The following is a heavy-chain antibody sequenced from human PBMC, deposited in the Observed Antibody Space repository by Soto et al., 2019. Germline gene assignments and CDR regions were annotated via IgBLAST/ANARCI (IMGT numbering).Heavy chain of an antibody. J-gene: IGHJ4*02. D-gene: IGHD6-13*01. Sequence: GGSLRLSCAASGFTFSSYAMSWVRQAPGKGLEWVSAISGSGGSTYYADSVKGRFTISRDNSKNTLYLQMNSLRAEDTAVYYCAKDGSWAAAGTEYFDYWGQGTLVTVSS. CDR2: ISGSGGST. CDR3: AKDGSWAAAGTEYFDY. V-gene: IGHV3-23*01. CDR1: GFTFSSYA.